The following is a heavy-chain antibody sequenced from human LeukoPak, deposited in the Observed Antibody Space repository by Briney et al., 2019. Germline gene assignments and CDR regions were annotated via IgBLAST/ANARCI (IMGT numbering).Heavy chain of an antibody. CDR2: IYYSGST. D-gene: IGHD6-13*01. Sequence: SETLSLTCTVSDGSISSGGYYWSWIRQHPGKGLEWIGYIYYSGSTYYNPSLKSRVTISVDTSKNQFSLKLRSVTAADTSVSFCARDLEAAGLFYYWGQGTLVTVSS. J-gene: IGHJ4*02. V-gene: IGHV4-31*03. CDR3: ARDLEAAGLFYY. CDR1: DGSISSGGYY.